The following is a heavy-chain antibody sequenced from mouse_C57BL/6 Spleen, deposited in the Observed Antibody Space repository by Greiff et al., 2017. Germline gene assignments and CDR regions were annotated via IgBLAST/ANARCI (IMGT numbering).Heavy chain of an antibody. Sequence: VQLQESGPGLVQPSQSLSITCTVSGFSLTSYGVHWVRQSPGKGLEWLGVIWSGGSTDYNAAFISRLSISKDNSKSQVFFKMNSLQADDTAIYYCARMNGGSSSWFAYWGQGTLVTVSA. V-gene: IGHV2-2*01. CDR1: GFSLTSYG. CDR2: IWSGGST. J-gene: IGHJ3*01. D-gene: IGHD1-1*01. CDR3: ARMNGGSSSWFAY.